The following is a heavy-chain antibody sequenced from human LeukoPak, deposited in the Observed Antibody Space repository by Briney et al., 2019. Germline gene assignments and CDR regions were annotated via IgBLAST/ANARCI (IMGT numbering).Heavy chain of an antibody. CDR3: ASVWMTQMVPFDP. D-gene: IGHD2-8*01. CDR2: IYYSGST. CDR1: GGSISSSSYY. V-gene: IGHV4-39*07. J-gene: IGHJ5*02. Sequence: PSETLSLTCTVSGGSISSSSYYWGWIRQPPGKGLEWIGSIYYSGSTYYDPSLKSRVTISVDTSKNQFSLKLSSVTAADTAVYYCASVWMTQMVPFDPWGQGTLVTVSS.